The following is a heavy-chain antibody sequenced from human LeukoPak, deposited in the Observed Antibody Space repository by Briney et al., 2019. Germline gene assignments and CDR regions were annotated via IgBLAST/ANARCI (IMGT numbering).Heavy chain of an antibody. D-gene: IGHD5-12*01. J-gene: IGHJ4*02. V-gene: IGHV3-23*01. Sequence: GGSLRLSCAASGFTFSSYAMSWVRQAPGKGLERVSGVSGSGGSTYYADSVKGRFTISRDNSKNTLYLQMNSLRAEDAAVYYCAKANSGYENFDYWGQGTLVTVSS. CDR2: VSGSGGST. CDR1: GFTFSSYA. CDR3: AKANSGYENFDY.